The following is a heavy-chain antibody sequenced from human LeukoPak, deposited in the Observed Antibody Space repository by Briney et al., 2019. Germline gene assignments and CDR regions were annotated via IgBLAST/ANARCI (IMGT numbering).Heavy chain of an antibody. CDR1: GYSISSGYY. V-gene: IGHV4-38-2*02. Sequence: KASETLSLTCTVSGYSISSGYYWGWIRQPPGKGLEWIGSIYHSGSTHYNPSLKSRVTISVDTSKNQFSLKLSSVTAADTAVYYCARGLAAAGRGDYWGQGTLVTVSS. CDR2: IYHSGST. D-gene: IGHD6-13*01. J-gene: IGHJ4*02. CDR3: ARGLAAAGRGDY.